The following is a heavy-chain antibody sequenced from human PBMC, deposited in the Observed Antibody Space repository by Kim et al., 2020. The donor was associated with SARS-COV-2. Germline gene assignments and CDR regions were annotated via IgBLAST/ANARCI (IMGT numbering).Heavy chain of an antibody. J-gene: IGHJ4*02. Sequence: SGTLSLTCTVSGGSISSSSYYWGWIRQPPGKGLEWIGSIYYSGSTYYNPSLKSRVTISVDTSKNQFSLKLSSVTAADTAVYYCARLRTAMVYFDYWGQGTLVTVSS. V-gene: IGHV4-39*01. CDR3: ARLRTAMVYFDY. CDR1: GGSISSSSYY. CDR2: IYYSGST. D-gene: IGHD5-18*01.